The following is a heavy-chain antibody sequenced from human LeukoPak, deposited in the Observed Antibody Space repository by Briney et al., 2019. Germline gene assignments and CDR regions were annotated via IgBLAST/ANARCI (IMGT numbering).Heavy chain of an antibody. D-gene: IGHD3-22*01. Sequence: PGGSLRLSCAASGFTFSSYSMNWVRQAPGKGLEWVSSISSSSSYIYYADSVKGRFTISRDNAKNSLYLQMNSLRAEDTAVYHCARDLSSYYYDSSGYYCDYWGQGTLVTVSS. CDR2: ISSSSSYI. CDR1: GFTFSSYS. J-gene: IGHJ4*02. V-gene: IGHV3-21*01. CDR3: ARDLSSYYYDSSGYYCDY.